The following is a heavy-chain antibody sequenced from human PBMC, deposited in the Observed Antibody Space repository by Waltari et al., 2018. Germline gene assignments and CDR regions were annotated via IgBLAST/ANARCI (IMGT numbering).Heavy chain of an antibody. D-gene: IGHD2-21*01. CDR1: GYTFANYP. V-gene: IGHV7-4-1*02. Sequence: QVQLVQSGSELKKPGASVRVSCEASGYTFANYPLNWVRQAPGQGLEWRGGVNTNTGTPTDAQDFTGRILFSLDTSVSTAYMQISNLEAVDTGVYYCARMWWQRNGGDYWGQGTLVTVSS. J-gene: IGHJ4*02. CDR3: ARMWWQRNGGDY. CDR2: VNTNTGTP.